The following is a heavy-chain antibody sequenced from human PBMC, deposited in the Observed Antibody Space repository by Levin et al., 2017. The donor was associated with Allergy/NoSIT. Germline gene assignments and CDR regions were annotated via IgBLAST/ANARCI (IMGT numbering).Heavy chain of an antibody. CDR2: ISYDGSNK. D-gene: IGHD2-8*02. V-gene: IGHV3-30*18. CDR1: GFTFSSYG. J-gene: IGHJ4*02. Sequence: GGFLRLSCVASGFTFSSYGMHWVRQAPGKGLEWVAVISYDGSNKYYADSVKGRFTISRDNSKNTLYLQMNSLRAEDTAVYYCAKDGRYCTGGVCYILDYWGQGTLVTVSS. CDR3: AKDGRYCTGGVCYILDY.